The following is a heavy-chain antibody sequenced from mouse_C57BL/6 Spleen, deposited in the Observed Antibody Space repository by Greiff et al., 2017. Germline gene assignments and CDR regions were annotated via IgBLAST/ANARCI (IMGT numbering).Heavy chain of an antibody. D-gene: IGHD1-1*01. CDR3: ASYYGSRYCDV. Sequence: EVQRVESGPGLVKPSQSLSLTCSVTGYSITSGYYWNWIRQFPGNKLEWMGYIRYDGSNNYNPSLKNRISITRDTSKNQFFLKLNAVNTEDTATYYGASYYGSRYCDVRGTGTTVTVSS. CDR1: GYSITSGYY. V-gene: IGHV3-6*01. J-gene: IGHJ1*03. CDR2: IRYDGSN.